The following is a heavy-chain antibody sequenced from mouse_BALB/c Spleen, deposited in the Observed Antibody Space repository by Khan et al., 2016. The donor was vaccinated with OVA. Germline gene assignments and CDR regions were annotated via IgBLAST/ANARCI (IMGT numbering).Heavy chain of an antibody. V-gene: IGHV5-6*01. CDR1: GFTFSSYS. J-gene: IGHJ3*01. CDR3: ADHLTGSFAY. D-gene: IGHD4-1*01. Sequence: EVQVVESGGDLVKPGGSLKLSCAASGFTFSSYSMSWVRQTPDKRLEWVASISSGGDYNYYPDSVKGRFTISRDNAKNTLYLQSGDLKAEDKAMYYCADHLTGSFAYGGQGTLVTVSA. CDR2: ISSGGDYN.